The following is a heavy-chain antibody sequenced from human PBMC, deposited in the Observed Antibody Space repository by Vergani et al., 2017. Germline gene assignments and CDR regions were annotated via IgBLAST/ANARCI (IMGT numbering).Heavy chain of an antibody. CDR1: GFTFSSYW. J-gene: IGHJ6*03. D-gene: IGHD6-6*01. CDR3: ARGARRSYSSSRGGENYYYYYYMDV. Sequence: EVQLVESGGGLVQPGGSLRLSCAASGFTFSSYWMSWARQAPGKGLEWVANIKQDGSEKYYVDSVKGRFTISRDNAKNSLYLQMNSLRAEDTAVYYCARGARRSYSSSRGGENYYYYYYMDVWGKGTTVTVSS. CDR2: IKQDGSEK. V-gene: IGHV3-7*01.